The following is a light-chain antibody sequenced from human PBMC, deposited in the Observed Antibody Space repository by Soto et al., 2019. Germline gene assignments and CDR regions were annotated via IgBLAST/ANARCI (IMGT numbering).Light chain of an antibody. CDR3: QQYNSDSWT. Sequence: IQMTQSPSTLSASVGDRVTITCRASQSISSGLAWYQQKPGKAPKLLIYDASSLESGVPSRFSGSGSGTEVTLTISSLQPDDFASYYCQQYNSDSWTFGQGTKGEMK. CDR1: QSISSG. CDR2: DAS. V-gene: IGKV1-5*01. J-gene: IGKJ1*01.